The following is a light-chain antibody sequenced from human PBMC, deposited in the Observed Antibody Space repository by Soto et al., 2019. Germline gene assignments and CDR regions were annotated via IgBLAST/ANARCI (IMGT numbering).Light chain of an antibody. CDR1: QSISNH. V-gene: IGKV1-5*01. J-gene: IGKJ4*01. CDR2: DAS. CDR3: QQYDNYPLT. Sequence: DIQMTQSPPSLSASVEDRVIITCRASQSISNHLNWYQQKPGTAPKLLIFDASRLESGVPSRFSGSASGTEFTLTISSLQPDDFATYYCQQYDNYPLTFGGGTKVDIK.